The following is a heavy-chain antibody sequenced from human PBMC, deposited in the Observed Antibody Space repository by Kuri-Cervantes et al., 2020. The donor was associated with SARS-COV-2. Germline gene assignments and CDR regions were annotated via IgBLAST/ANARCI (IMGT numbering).Heavy chain of an antibody. V-gene: IGHV4-39*01. CDR1: GGSISSSDYY. D-gene: IGHD1/OR15-1a*01. Sequence: GSLRLSCTVSGGSISSSDYYWDWIRQPPGKGLEWIGYIYYSGSTYYNPSLKSRVTISVDTSKNQFSLKLSSVTAADTAVYYCARLRQQSVAFDIWGQGTTVTVSS. J-gene: IGHJ3*02. CDR3: ARLRQQSVAFDI. CDR2: IYYSGST.